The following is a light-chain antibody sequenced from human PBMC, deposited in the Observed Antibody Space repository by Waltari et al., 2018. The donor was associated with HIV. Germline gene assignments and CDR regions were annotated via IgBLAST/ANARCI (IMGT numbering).Light chain of an antibody. Sequence: QSALTQSAPVSGSPGQSITITCTGTSSDVGGYNYVSWYQQHPGKAPTLMIFDVSNRPSGVSNRLSGSKAGNTAALTTSRVQAEVEADYYCSSYTSINTWVFGTGTKLTVL. J-gene: IGLJ3*02. CDR2: DVS. CDR3: SSYTSINTWV. V-gene: IGLV2-14*03. CDR1: SSDVGGYNY.